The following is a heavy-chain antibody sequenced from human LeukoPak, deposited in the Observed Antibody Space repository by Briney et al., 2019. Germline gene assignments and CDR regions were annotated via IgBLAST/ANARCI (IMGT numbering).Heavy chain of an antibody. CDR2: IYYSVNT. CDR3: ARDGGVAPHNWFDP. J-gene: IGHJ5*02. Sequence: KTSETLSLTCTVSGGSISSYYWSWIRQPPGKGLEWIGYIYYSVNTYYSPSLKSRVTISVDTSKNQFSLKLSSVTAADTAVYYCARDGGVAPHNWFDPWGQGTLVTVSS. CDR1: GGSISSYY. D-gene: IGHD2-8*02. V-gene: IGHV4-59*12.